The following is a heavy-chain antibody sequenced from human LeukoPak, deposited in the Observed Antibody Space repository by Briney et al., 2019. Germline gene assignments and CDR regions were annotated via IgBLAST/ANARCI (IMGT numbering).Heavy chain of an antibody. CDR3: ARSIAVAGLFDY. CDR1: GGSISSSSSY. Sequence: PSETLSLTCTVSGGSISSSSSYWGWIRQPPGRGLEWIGSIYYSGSTYYNPSLKSRVTISVDTSKNQFSLKLSSVTAADTAVYYCARSIAVAGLFDYWGQGTLVTVSS. V-gene: IGHV4-39*01. D-gene: IGHD6-19*01. CDR2: IYYSGST. J-gene: IGHJ4*02.